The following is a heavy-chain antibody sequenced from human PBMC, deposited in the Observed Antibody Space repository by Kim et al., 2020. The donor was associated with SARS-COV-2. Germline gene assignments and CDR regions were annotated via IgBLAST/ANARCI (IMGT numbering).Heavy chain of an antibody. CDR3: PRLDYDSSGYYWGYYYYGMDV. D-gene: IGHD3-22*01. CDR1: GYSFTSYW. J-gene: IGHJ6*02. Sequence: GESLKISCKGSGYSFTSYWIGWVRQMPGKGLEWMGIIYPGDSDTRYSPSFQGQVTISADKSISTAYLQWSSLKASDTAMYYCPRLDYDSSGYYWGYYYYGMDVWGQGTTVTVSS. V-gene: IGHV5-51*01. CDR2: IYPGDSDT.